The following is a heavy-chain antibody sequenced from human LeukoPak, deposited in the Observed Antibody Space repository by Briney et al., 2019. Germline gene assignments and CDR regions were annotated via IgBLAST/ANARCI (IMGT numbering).Heavy chain of an antibody. CDR3: ARARTVAYYSYGMDV. CDR1: GYTFTSYG. Sequence: RASVKVSFKASGYTFTSYGISWVRQAPGQGPEWMGWISAYNGNTNYAQNLQGRVTMTTDTTTSTAYMELRSLGSDDTAVYYCARARTVAYYSYGMDVWGQGTTVTVSS. D-gene: IGHD4-23*01. CDR2: ISAYNGNT. V-gene: IGHV1-18*01. J-gene: IGHJ6*02.